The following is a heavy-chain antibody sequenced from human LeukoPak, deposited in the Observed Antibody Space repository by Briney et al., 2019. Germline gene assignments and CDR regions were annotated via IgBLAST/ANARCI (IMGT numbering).Heavy chain of an antibody. CDR2: IHTSGST. V-gene: IGHV4-61*02. CDR3: ARDTYYYDSSGYLYFDY. CDR1: GDSISSGSYY. Sequence: SQTLSLTCTVSGDSISSGSYYWSWIRQPAGKGLEWIGRIHTSGSTNYNPSLKSRVTMSVDTSKNQFSLKLRSVTAADTAVYYCARDTYYYDSSGYLYFDYWGQGTLVTVSS. J-gene: IGHJ4*02. D-gene: IGHD3-22*01.